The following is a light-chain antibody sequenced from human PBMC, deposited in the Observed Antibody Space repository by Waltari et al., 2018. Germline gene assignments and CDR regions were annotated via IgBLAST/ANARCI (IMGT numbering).Light chain of an antibody. CDR2: GAS. CDR3: QQYNSWPPLT. V-gene: IGKV3-15*01. Sequence: TVMTQSPATLSVSPGERATLSCRASDSISSNLAWYQQKPGQAPRLLIYGASTRATGIPARFSGSASGTEFTLTISSLQSEDIAVYYCQQYNSWPPLTFGGGTKVEIK. J-gene: IGKJ4*01. CDR1: DSISSN.